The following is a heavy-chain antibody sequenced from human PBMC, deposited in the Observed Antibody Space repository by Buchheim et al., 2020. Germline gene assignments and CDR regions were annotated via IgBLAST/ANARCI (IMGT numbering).Heavy chain of an antibody. D-gene: IGHD6-13*01. J-gene: IGHJ6*02. CDR3: ARDLRGIAAAGMGPGARYYYGMDV. V-gene: IGHV3-7*01. CDR2: IKQDGSEK. CDR1: GFTFSSYW. Sequence: EVQLVESGGGLVQPGGSLRLSCAASGFTFSSYWMSWVRQAPGKGLEWVANIKQDGSEKYYVDSVKGRFTISRDIAKNSLYLQMNSLRAEDTAVYYCARDLRGIAAAGMGPGARYYYGMDVWGQGTT.